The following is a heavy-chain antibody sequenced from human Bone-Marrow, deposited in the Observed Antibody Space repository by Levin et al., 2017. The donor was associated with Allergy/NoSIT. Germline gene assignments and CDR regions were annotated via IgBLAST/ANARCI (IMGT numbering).Heavy chain of an antibody. CDR2: IKQDGSEK. CDR1: GFTFSSYW. Sequence: GESLKISCAASGFTFSSYWMSWVRQAPGKGLEWVANIKQDGSEKYYVDSVKGRFTISRDNAKNSLYLQMNSLRAEDTAVYYCARGGAIVVVPAAMYYYYYMDGWGKGTTVTVSS. V-gene: IGHV3-7*03. D-gene: IGHD2-2*01. CDR3: ARGGAIVVVPAAMYYYYYMDG. J-gene: IGHJ6*03.